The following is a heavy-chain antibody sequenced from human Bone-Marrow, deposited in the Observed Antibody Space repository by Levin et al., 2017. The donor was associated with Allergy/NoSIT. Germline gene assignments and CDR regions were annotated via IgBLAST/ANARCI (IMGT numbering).Heavy chain of an antibody. J-gene: IGHJ4*02. V-gene: IGHV1-18*01. CDR3: ATDDIGRYFDWLWSN. Sequence: ASVKVSCKASGYTFTSYGISWVRQAPGQGLEWMGWISAYNGNTNYAQKLQGRVTMTTDTSTSTAYMELRSLRSDDTAVYYCATDDIGRYFDWLWSNWGQGTLVTVSS. CDR2: ISAYNGNT. D-gene: IGHD3-9*01. CDR1: GYTFTSYG.